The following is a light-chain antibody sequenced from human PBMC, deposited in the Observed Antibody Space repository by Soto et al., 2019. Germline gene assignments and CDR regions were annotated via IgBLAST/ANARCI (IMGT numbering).Light chain of an antibody. V-gene: IGKV3-15*01. Sequence: EVVVTQTPATLSVSPGARTTLSCTASQGVNSNLAWYQQKPGQAPRLLIYGASTSATVIPATFSGSGSGTDFTLTITSLQSEDFAIYYCEEYNNWPRKFGQGTRVEIK. CDR2: GAS. CDR3: EEYNNWPRK. J-gene: IGKJ1*01. CDR1: QGVNSN.